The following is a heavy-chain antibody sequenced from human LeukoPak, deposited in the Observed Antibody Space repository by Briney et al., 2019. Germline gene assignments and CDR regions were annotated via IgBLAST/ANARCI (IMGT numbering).Heavy chain of an antibody. CDR3: ARDWGYSSGWYYFDY. J-gene: IGHJ4*02. CDR1: GGSISSSNW. D-gene: IGHD6-19*01. Sequence: SETLSLTCAVSGGSISSSNWRSWVRQPPGKGLEWIGEIYHSGSTNYNPSLKSRVTISVDKSKNQFSLKLSSVTAADTAVYYCARDWGYSSGWYYFDYWGQGTLVTVSS. V-gene: IGHV4-4*02. CDR2: IYHSGST.